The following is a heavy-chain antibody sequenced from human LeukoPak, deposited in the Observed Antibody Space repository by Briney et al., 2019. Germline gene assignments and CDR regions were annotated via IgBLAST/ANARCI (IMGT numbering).Heavy chain of an antibody. CDR1: GFTFSSYS. CDR3: ATRKDCSSTSCYSDY. CDR2: ISSDSTYI. Sequence: EGSLRLSCAASGFTFSSYSMNWVRQAPGKGLEYVSSISSDSTYIYYADSVKGRFTISRDNSKNTLYLQMNSPRAEDTAVYYCATRKDCSSTSCYSDYWGQGTLVTVSS. J-gene: IGHJ4*02. V-gene: IGHV3-21*04. D-gene: IGHD2-2*01.